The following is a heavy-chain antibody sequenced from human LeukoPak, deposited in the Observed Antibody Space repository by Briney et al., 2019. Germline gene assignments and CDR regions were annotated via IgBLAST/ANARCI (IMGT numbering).Heavy chain of an antibody. CDR3: ARRGEAMDPFDY. V-gene: IGHV4-59*08. Sequence: SETLSLTCTVSGGSLTSYYWSWIRQPPGKGLEWIGYIYYSGSTNYNPSLKSRVTISVDTSKNQFSLKLSSVTAADTAIYYCARRGEAMDPFDYWGQGTLVTVSS. J-gene: IGHJ4*02. D-gene: IGHD5-18*01. CDR2: IYYSGST. CDR1: GGSLTSYY.